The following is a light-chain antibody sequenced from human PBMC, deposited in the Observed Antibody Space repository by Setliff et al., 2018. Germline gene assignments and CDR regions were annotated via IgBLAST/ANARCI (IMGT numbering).Light chain of an antibody. Sequence: PAPAQPPSASGSPGQSVTISCAGTSIDLSGYNYVSWYQQHPGKAPQLIIYDVTKRPSGVPDRFSGSMSGNTASLTVSGLQAEDEADYYCSSYAGSNNFVFGTGTKVTVL. CDR2: DVT. V-gene: IGLV2-8*01. J-gene: IGLJ1*01. CDR3: SSYAGSNNFV. CDR1: SIDLSGYNY.